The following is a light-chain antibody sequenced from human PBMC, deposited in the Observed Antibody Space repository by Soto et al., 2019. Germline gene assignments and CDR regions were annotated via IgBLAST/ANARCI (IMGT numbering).Light chain of an antibody. J-gene: IGKJ4*01. V-gene: IGKV1-5*01. Sequence: GDRVTITCRASQTISTWMAWYQQKPGKAPKLLVYDASTLQSGVASRFSGSGSGTEFTLTINSLQSEDFAVYYCQQYNYWPPLTFGGGTKVDIK. CDR3: QQYNYWPPLT. CDR1: QTISTW. CDR2: DAS.